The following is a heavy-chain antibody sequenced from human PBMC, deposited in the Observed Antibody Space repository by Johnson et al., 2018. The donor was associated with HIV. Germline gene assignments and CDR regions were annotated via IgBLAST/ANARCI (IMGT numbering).Heavy chain of an antibody. D-gene: IGHD1-26*01. CDR2: IGTAGDT. J-gene: IGHJ3*02. V-gene: IGHV3-13*01. CDR1: GFTFSSYD. CDR3: ARDLPSGSYAPFDI. Sequence: VQLVESGGGLVQPGGSLRLSCAASGFTFSSYDMHWVRQATGKGLEWVSAIGTAGDTYYPGSVKGRFTISRENAKNSLYLQMNSLRAEDTALYYCARDLPSGSYAPFDIWGQGTMVTVSS.